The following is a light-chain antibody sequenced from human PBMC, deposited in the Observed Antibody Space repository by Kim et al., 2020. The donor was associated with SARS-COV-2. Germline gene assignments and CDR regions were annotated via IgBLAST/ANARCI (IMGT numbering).Light chain of an antibody. V-gene: IGLV3-1*01. Sequence: SGSVSQGHTASITCSGDKLGDKYTCWYQQRPGQSPVLVIYQDTKRPSGIPERFSGSNSGNTATLTISGTQAIDEADYYCQAWDSRVFGGGTQLTVL. CDR1: KLGDKY. CDR2: QDT. J-gene: IGLJ3*02. CDR3: QAWDSRV.